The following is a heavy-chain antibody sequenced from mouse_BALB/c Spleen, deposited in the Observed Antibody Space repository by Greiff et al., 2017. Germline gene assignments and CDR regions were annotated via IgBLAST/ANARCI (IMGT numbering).Heavy chain of an antibody. Sequence: DVKLVESGGGLVKPGGSLKLSCAASGFAFSSYDMSWVRQTPEKRLEWVAYISSGGGSTYYPDTVKGRFTISRDNAKNTLYLQMSSLKSEDTAMYYCARRDYGSSHWYFDVWGAGTTVTVSS. CDR2: ISSGGGST. CDR3: ARRDYGSSHWYFDV. J-gene: IGHJ1*01. CDR1: GFAFSSYD. D-gene: IGHD1-1*01. V-gene: IGHV5-12-1*01.